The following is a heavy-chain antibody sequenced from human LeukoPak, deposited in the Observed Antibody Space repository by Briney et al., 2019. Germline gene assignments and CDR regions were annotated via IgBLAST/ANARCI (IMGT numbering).Heavy chain of an antibody. Sequence: SETLTLTCAVYGGSFSGHYWSWIRQPPGKGLEWIGEIYHSGSTNYNPSLKSRIIITLGVSKNQISQKLRSVTAADTAVHYCATRTYYYDNPALSHDYGGQGTRVTVSS. V-gene: IGHV4-34*01. J-gene: IGHJ4*02. D-gene: IGHD3-22*01. CDR3: ATRTYYYDNPALSHDY. CDR1: GGSFSGHY. CDR2: IYHSGST.